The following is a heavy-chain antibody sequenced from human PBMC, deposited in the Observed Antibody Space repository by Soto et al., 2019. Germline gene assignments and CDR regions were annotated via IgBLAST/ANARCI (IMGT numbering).Heavy chain of an antibody. CDR3: ARDGGQRTDWFDP. J-gene: IGHJ5*02. D-gene: IGHD3-16*01. Sequence: QVQLVQSGAEVKKPGSSVKVSCKASGGTFSSYAISWVRQAPGQGLEWMGGIIPIFGTANYAQKFQGRVTITADESTSTADMALSSRRSEDTAVYYCARDGGQRTDWFDPWGQGTLVTVSS. CDR2: IIPIFGTA. V-gene: IGHV1-69*12. CDR1: GGTFSSYA.